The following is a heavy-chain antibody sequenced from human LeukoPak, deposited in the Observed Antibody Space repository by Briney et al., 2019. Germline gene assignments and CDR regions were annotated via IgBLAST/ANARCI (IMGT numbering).Heavy chain of an antibody. Sequence: ASVKVSCKASGYTFTGYYMHWVRQAPGQGLEWMGWINPNSGGTNYAQKFQGRVTMTRDTSISTACMELSRLRSDDTAVYYCARDYVVVVAAFNWFDPWGQGTLVTVSS. CDR2: INPNSGGT. CDR3: ARDYVVVVAAFNWFDP. D-gene: IGHD2-15*01. V-gene: IGHV1-2*02. CDR1: GYTFTGYY. J-gene: IGHJ5*02.